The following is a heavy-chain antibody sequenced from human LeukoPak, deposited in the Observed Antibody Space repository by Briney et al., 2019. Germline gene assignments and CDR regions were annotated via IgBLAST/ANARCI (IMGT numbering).Heavy chain of an antibody. V-gene: IGHV4-39*07. CDR3: ARASYCSSTSCPLAFYYYYYMDV. J-gene: IGHJ6*03. D-gene: IGHD2-2*01. Sequence: SETLSLTCTVSGGSISSSSYYWGWIRQPPGKGLEWIGSIYYSGSTYYNPSLKSRVTISVDTSKNQFSLKLSSVTAADTAVYYCARASYCSSTSCPLAFYYYYYMDVWGKGTTVTVSS. CDR2: IYYSGST. CDR1: GGSISSSSYY.